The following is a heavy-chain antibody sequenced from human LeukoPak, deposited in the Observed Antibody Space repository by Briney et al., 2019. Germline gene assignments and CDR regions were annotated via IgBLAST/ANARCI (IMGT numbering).Heavy chain of an antibody. Sequence: GGSLTLSCGACGFRFDDLGMTGVRQTAGKGREWVARVNWNGANTVYGDSVNGRFTISRDNAENSLCVHLNYLRVDDTGFHFCARGGDCSRATCHVGELFHSPYMDVWGTGTTVTVSS. V-gene: IGHV3-20*04. D-gene: IGHD2-2*01. CDR3: ARGGDCSRATCHVGELFHSPYMDV. CDR2: VNWNGANT. CDR1: GFRFDDLG. J-gene: IGHJ6*03.